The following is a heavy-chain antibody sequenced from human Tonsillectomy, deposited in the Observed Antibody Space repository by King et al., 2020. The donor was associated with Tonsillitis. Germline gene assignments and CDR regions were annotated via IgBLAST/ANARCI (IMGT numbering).Heavy chain of an antibody. CDR2: IIPSLHMT. CDR1: GDTLSDSA. Sequence: QLVQSGAEVKKPGSSVKVSCKASGDTLSDSAFSWVRQAPGQGLEWMGRIIPSLHMTNYAQKFQGRVIISADGSTGPVYMELTSLTYDDTAVYYCERDQSVAAHALDFWGQGTLVTVSS. V-gene: IGHV1-69*04. D-gene: IGHD6-6*01. J-gene: IGHJ3*01. CDR3: ERDQSVAAHALDF.